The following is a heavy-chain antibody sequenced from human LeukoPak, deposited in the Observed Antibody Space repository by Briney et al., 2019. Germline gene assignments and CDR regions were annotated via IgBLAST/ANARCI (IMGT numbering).Heavy chain of an antibody. J-gene: IGHJ4*02. CDR3: ASCPQTYYYESYFDY. D-gene: IGHD3-22*01. Sequence: SVKVSCKASGSTFSSYAISWVRQAPGQGLEWMGRIIPIFGTANYAQKFQGRVTITTDESTSTAYMELSSLRSEDTAVYYCASCPQTYYYESYFDYWGQGTLVTVSS. CDR1: GSTFSSYA. V-gene: IGHV1-69*05. CDR2: IIPIFGTA.